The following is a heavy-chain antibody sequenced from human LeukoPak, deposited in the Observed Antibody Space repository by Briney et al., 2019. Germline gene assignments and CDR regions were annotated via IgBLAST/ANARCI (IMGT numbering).Heavy chain of an antibody. D-gene: IGHD3-16*01. V-gene: IGHV1-18*01. Sequence: ASVKVSCKASGYTFTSSGISWVRQAPGQGLEWMGWISAYNGYTNYAQNLQGRVTMTTDTSTSTAYMELRSLRSDDTAVYYCARDYGYDRGFPFDYWGQGTLVTVSS. CDR1: GYTFTSSG. CDR3: ARDYGYDRGFPFDY. CDR2: ISAYNGYT. J-gene: IGHJ4*02.